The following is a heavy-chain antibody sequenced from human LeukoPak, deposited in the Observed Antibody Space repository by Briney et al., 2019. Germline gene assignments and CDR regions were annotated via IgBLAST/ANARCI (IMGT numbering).Heavy chain of an antibody. V-gene: IGHV3-23*01. J-gene: IGHJ4*02. Sequence: PGGSLRLSCAASGFTFSSSAMSWVRQAPGKGLEWVSTISGSGASTYYADSVKGRFTLSRDNAKNSLYLQMNSLRAEDTAVYYCARLSYYDFWSGYQSQNYFDYWGQGTLVTVSS. D-gene: IGHD3-3*01. CDR2: ISGSGAST. CDR3: ARLSYYDFWSGYQSQNYFDY. CDR1: GFTFSSSA.